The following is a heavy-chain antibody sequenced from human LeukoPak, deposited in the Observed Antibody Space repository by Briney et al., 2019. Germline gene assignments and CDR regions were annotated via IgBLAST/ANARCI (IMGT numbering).Heavy chain of an antibody. J-gene: IGHJ4*02. CDR1: GYTLTELS. CDR2: FDPEDGET. D-gene: IGHD2-2*01. V-gene: IGHV1-24*01. CDR3: AGAMTHRYYFDY. Sequence: ASGKVSCKVSGYTLTELSMHWVRQAPGKGLEWMGGFDPEDGETIYAQKFQGRVTMTEDTSTDTACMELSSLRSEDTAVYYCAGAMTHRYYFDYWGQGTLVTVSS.